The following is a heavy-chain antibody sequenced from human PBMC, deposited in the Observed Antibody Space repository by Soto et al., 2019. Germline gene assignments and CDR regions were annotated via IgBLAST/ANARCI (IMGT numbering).Heavy chain of an antibody. J-gene: IGHJ3*02. V-gene: IGHV3-21*01. CDR2: ISSSSSYI. CDR3: ARDKPTLNAFDI. CDR1: GFTFSSYS. Sequence: GGSLRLSCAASGFTFSSYSMNWVRQAPGKGLEWVSSISSSSSYIYYADSVKGRFTISRDNAKNSLYLQMSSLRAEDTAVYYCARDKPTLNAFDIWGQGTMVTVSS.